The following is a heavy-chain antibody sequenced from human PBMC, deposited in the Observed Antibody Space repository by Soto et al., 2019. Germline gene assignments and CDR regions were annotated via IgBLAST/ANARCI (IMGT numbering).Heavy chain of an antibody. Sequence: GGSLRLSCAASGFTFSSYAMSWVRQAPGKGLEWVSAISGSGGSTYYADSVKGRFTISRDNSKNTLYLQMNSLRAEDTAVYYCAKGKYQYCSGGSCPFDYWGQGTLVTVSS. CDR3: AKGKYQYCSGGSCPFDY. J-gene: IGHJ4*02. V-gene: IGHV3-23*01. CDR1: GFTFSSYA. D-gene: IGHD2-15*01. CDR2: ISGSGGST.